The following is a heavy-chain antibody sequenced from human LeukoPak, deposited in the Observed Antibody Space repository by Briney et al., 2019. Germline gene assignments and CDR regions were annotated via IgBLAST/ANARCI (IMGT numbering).Heavy chain of an antibody. Sequence: GGSLRLSCAASGFNFANHAMSWVRQAPGKGLEWVSAISGSGGSTYYADSVKGRFTISRDNSKNTLYLQMNSLRAEDTAVYYCTSVDSSGWYFWGQGTLVTVSS. CDR2: ISGSGGST. V-gene: IGHV3-23*01. CDR3: TSVDSSGWYF. D-gene: IGHD6-19*01. CDR1: GFNFANHA. J-gene: IGHJ4*02.